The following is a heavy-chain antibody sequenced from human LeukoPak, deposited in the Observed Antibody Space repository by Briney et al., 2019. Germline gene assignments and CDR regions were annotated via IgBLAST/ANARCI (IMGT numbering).Heavy chain of an antibody. J-gene: IGHJ4*02. CDR2: INPNSGGT. CDR1: GNTFTVNN. Sequence: ASVRVSSKVSGNTFTVNNRHWGRQAPGQGLRWMGWINPNSGGTNYAQKFQGRVTMTRDTSISTAYMELSRLRSDDTAVYYCARGSSWASFDYWGQGTLVTVSS. V-gene: IGHV1-2*02. CDR3: ARGSSWASFDY. D-gene: IGHD6-13*01.